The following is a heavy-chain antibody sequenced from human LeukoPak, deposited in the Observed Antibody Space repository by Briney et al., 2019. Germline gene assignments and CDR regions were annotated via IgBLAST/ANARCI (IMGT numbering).Heavy chain of an antibody. CDR1: GYTVTSYG. CDR2: ISAYNGNT. D-gene: IGHD3-9*01. J-gene: IGHJ6*02. Sequence: GASVKVSCKASGYTVTSYGISWVRQAPGQGLEWMGWISAYNGNTNYPQKLQGRVTMTTDTSTSTAYMELRSLRSDDTAVYYCARSLKRYFDWLWPPNYYVMDVWGQGTTVTVSS. CDR3: ARSLKRYFDWLWPPNYYVMDV. V-gene: IGHV1-18*01.